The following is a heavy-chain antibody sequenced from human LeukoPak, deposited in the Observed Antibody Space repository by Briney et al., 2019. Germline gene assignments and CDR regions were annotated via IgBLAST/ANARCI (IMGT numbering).Heavy chain of an antibody. J-gene: IGHJ4*02. V-gene: IGHV4-61*02. CDR3: ARDLYYYDSSVGY. CDR1: GGSISSGSYY. CDR2: IYTSGST. Sequence: SQTLSLTCTVSGGSISSGSYYWSWIRQPAGKGLEWIGRIYTSGSTNYNPSLKSRVTISVDTSKNQFSLKLSSVTAADTAVYYCARDLYYYDSSVGYWGQGTLVTVSS. D-gene: IGHD3-22*01.